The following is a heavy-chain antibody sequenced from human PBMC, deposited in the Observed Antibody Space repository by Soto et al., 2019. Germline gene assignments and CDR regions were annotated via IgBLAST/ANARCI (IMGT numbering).Heavy chain of an antibody. CDR3: ARGLGPASRGWFDP. V-gene: IGHV4-34*01. D-gene: IGHD3-16*01. Sequence: QVQLQQWGAGLLKPSETLSLTCAVYGGSFSGYYWSWIRQPPGKGLEWIGEINHSGSTNYNPSLKSRVTISVDTSKNQFSLKLSSVTAADTAVYYCARGLGPASRGWFDPWGQGTLVTVSS. CDR2: INHSGST. CDR1: GGSFSGYY. J-gene: IGHJ5*02.